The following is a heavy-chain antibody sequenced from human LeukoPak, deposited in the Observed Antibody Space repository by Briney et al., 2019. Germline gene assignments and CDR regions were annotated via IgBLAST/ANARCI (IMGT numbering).Heavy chain of an antibody. J-gene: IGHJ4*02. CDR3: ARGPQYSSNWYWDY. D-gene: IGHD6-13*01. CDR1: GGSISSSSYY. V-gene: IGHV4-39*07. CDR2: IYYSGST. Sequence: PSETLSLTCTVSGGSISSSSYYWGWIRQPPGKGLEWIGSIYYSGSTYYNPSLKSRVTISVDTSKNQFSLRLSSVTAADTAVYYCARGPQYSSNWYWDYWGQGTLVTVSS.